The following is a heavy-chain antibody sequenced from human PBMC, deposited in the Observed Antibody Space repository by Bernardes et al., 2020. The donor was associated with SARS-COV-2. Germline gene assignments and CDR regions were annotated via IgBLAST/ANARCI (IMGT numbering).Heavy chain of an antibody. D-gene: IGHD3-22*01. J-gene: IGHJ5*02. CDR2: IWYDGSNK. V-gene: IGHV3-33*01. CDR3: ARETYYYDIKLDP. CDR1: GFTFSSYG. Sequence: GGSLRLSCAASGFTFSSYGMHWVRQAPGKGLEWVAVIWYDGSNKYYADSVKGRFTISRDNSKNTLYLQMNSLRAEDTAVYYCARETYYYDIKLDPWGQGTLVTVSS.